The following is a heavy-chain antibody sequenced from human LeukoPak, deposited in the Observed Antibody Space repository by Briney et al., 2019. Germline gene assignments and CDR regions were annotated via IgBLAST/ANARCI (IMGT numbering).Heavy chain of an antibody. V-gene: IGHV3-53*05. CDR1: GFTVSSNY. CDR3: ARGGRLGELSTGFDP. Sequence: PGGSLRLSCAASGFTVSSNYMSWVRQAPGKGLEWVSVIYSGGSTYYADSVKGRFTISRDNSKNTLYLQMNSLRAEDTAVYYCARGGRLGELSTGFDPWGQGTLVTVSS. D-gene: IGHD3-16*02. J-gene: IGHJ5*02. CDR2: IYSGGST.